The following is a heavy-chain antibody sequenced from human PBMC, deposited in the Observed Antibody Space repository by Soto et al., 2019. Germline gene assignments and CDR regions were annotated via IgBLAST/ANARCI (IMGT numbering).Heavy chain of an antibody. V-gene: IGHV1-69*13. CDR1: GGSLSNYG. CDR2: IIPVFGTP. J-gene: IGHJ6*02. Sequence: SVKVSCKASGGSLSNYGISWVRQAPGQGLEWMGAIIPVFGTPNYAQKFQDRVTITADESTTTVYMEVRSLTSEDTAVYYCARGDATKIVVTTYYAMDVWGQGTTVTVS. CDR3: ARGDATKIVVTTYYAMDV. D-gene: IGHD3-22*01.